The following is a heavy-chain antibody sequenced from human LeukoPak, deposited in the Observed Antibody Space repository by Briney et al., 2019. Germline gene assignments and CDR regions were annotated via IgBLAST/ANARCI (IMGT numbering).Heavy chain of an antibody. CDR1: RLSISNYG. CDR3: ATDRGWRTSGYYLYYFEY. D-gene: IGHD3-3*01. V-gene: IGHV3-30*03. J-gene: IGHJ4*02. CDR2: ISYDGSKK. Sequence: GRSLRLSCAASRLSISNYGMHWVRQAPGKGLDWVAVISYDGSKKYYANSVRGRFTISRDNSKNTLYLQMNNLRAEDTAVYYCATDRGWRTSGYYLYYFEYWGQGTLVTYSS.